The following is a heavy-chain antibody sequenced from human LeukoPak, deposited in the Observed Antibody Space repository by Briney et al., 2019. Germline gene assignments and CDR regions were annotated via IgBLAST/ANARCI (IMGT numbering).Heavy chain of an antibody. CDR1: GGSISSSSYY. V-gene: IGHV4-39*07. D-gene: IGHD3-22*01. CDR3: ARGPYSYDSSGAFDI. J-gene: IGHJ3*02. CDR2: IYYSGST. Sequence: SETLSLTCTVSGGSISSSSYYWGWIRPPPGKGLEWIGSIYYSGSTYYNPSLKSRVTISVDTSKNQFSLKLSSVTAADTAVYFCARGPYSYDSSGAFDIWGQGTMVTVSS.